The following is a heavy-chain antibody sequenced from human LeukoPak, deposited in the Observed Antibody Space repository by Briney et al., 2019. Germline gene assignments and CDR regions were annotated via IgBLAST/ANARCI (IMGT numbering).Heavy chain of an antibody. J-gene: IGHJ4*02. CDR3: ARDEGDYYDSSRRLIK. Sequence: SETMSLTCTVYTGSISSNYWSWIRQPQGNGLEWIGYTYYSGSTNYHPSLRSGATISVNTSKNQFSLKLSSVTAADTAVYYCARDEGDYYDSSRRLIKWGQGTLVTVSS. CDR2: TYYSGST. CDR1: TGSISSNY. V-gene: IGHV4-59*01. D-gene: IGHD3-22*01.